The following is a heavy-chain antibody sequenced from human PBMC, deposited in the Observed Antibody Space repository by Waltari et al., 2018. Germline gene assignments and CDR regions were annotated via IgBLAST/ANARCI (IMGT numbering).Heavy chain of an antibody. CDR3: ARDLAAFHYYYYYMDV. D-gene: IGHD6-6*01. CDR2: ISSSSSYI. J-gene: IGHJ6*03. V-gene: IGHV3-21*01. Sequence: EVQLVESGGGLVKPGGSLRLSCAASGFTFSSYSMNWVRQAPGKGLEWLSAISSSSSYIYYADSVKGRFTISRDNAKNSLYLQMNSLRAEDTAVYYCARDLAAFHYYYYYMDVWGKGTTVTVSS. CDR1: GFTFSSYS.